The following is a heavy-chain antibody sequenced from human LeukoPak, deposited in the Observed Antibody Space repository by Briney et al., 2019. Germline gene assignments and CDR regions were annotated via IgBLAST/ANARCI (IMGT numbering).Heavy chain of an antibody. CDR3: ARIYGDYVLFAVDI. CDR1: GFTFSSYW. CDR2: IKQDGSEK. D-gene: IGHD4-17*01. V-gene: IGHV3-7*01. Sequence: GGSLRLSCAASGFTFSSYWMSWVRQAPGKGLEWVANIKQDGSEKYYVDSVKGRFTISRDNAKNSLHLQMNSLRAEDTAVYYCARIYGDYVLFAVDIWGQGTMVTVSS. J-gene: IGHJ3*02.